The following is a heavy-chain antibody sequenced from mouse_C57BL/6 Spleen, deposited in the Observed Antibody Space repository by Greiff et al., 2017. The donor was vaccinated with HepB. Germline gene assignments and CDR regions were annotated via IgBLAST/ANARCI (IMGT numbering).Heavy chain of an antibody. D-gene: IGHD2-3*01. Sequence: EVKLQESGGGLVKPGGSLKLSCAASGFTFSDYGMHWVRQAPEKGLEWVAYISSGSSTIYYADTVKGRFTISRDNAKNTLFLQMTSLRSEDTAMYYCARDGYYVGFAYWGQGTLVTVSA. CDR2: ISSGSSTI. CDR1: GFTFSDYG. J-gene: IGHJ3*01. V-gene: IGHV5-17*01. CDR3: ARDGYYVGFAY.